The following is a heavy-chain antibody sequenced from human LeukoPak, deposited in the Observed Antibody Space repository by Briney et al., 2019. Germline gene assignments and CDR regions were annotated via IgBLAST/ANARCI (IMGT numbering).Heavy chain of an antibody. Sequence: PGGSLRLSCAASGFTVSSNYMSWVRQAPGKGLEWVSVICSGGSSYYADSVKGRFTISRDNSKNTVYLQMNSLRVEDTAVYYCARGMGGYGGYDYWGQGTLVTVSS. J-gene: IGHJ4*02. CDR1: GFTVSSNY. D-gene: IGHD5-12*01. CDR3: ARGMGGYGGYDY. CDR2: ICSGGSS. V-gene: IGHV3-66*01.